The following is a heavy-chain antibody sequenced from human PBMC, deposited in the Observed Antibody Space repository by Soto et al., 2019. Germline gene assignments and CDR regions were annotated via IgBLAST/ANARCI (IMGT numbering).Heavy chain of an antibody. CDR3: ARSIVVVTALDY. CDR2: INAGNGNT. Sequence: QVQLVQSGAEEQKPGASVKVSCKASGYTFTSYAMHWVRQAPGQRLEWMGWINAGNGNTKYSQQFQGRVTITRDTAASTADMELSSLRSEDTAVDYCARSIVVVTALDYWGQGTLVTGSS. D-gene: IGHD2-21*02. V-gene: IGHV1-3*05. CDR1: GYTFTSYA. J-gene: IGHJ4*02.